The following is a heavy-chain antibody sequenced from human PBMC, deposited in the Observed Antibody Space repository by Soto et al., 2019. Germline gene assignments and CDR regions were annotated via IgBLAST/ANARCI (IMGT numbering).Heavy chain of an antibody. D-gene: IGHD5-12*01. CDR1: GFTFSSYA. V-gene: IGHV3-30-3*01. CDR2: ISYDGSNK. Sequence: AGGSLRLSCAASGFTFSSYAMHWVRQAPGKGLEWVAVISYDGSNKYYADSVKGRFTISRDNSKNTLYLQMNSLRAEDTAVYYCARVGKRWLQSGSFDYWGQGTLVTVSS. J-gene: IGHJ4*02. CDR3: ARVGKRWLQSGSFDY.